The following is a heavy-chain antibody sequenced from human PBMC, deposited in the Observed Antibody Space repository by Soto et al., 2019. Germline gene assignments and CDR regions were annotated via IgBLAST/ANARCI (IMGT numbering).Heavy chain of an antibody. CDR3: AKDQGSGSYYNPFDWFDP. CDR2: ISGSGGST. J-gene: IGHJ5*02. CDR1: GFTFSSYA. V-gene: IGHV3-23*01. Sequence: WGSLRLSCAASGFTFSSYAMSWVRQAPGKGLEWVSAISGSGGSTYYADSVKGRFTISRGNSKNTLYLQMNSLRAEDTAVYYCAKDQGSGSYYNPFDWFDPWGQGTLVTVSS. D-gene: IGHD3-10*01.